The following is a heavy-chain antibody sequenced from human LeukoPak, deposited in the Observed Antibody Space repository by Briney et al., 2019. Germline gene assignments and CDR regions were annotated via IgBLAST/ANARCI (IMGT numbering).Heavy chain of an antibody. V-gene: IGHV1-18*01. CDR1: GYTSTSYG. CDR2: ISAYNGNT. CDR3: ARTLLVIINWFHP. J-gene: IGHJ5*02. Sequence: ASVKVSCKASGYTSTSYGISLVRQAPGHGLEWMGWISAYNGNTNYAQKLQGRVTMTTDTSTSTAYKELRSLRSDDTAVYYCARTLLVIINWFHPWGQGTLVTVSS. D-gene: IGHD3-9*01.